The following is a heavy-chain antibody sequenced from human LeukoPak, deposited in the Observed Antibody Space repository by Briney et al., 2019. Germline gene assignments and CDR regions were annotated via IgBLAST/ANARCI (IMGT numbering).Heavy chain of an antibody. Sequence: GGSLRLSCAASGFTFSGSAIHWVRQASGKGLEWVGRIRNKADSYATAYAASMKGRFTISRDDSKNTAYLQMNSLKTEDTAVYYCLILGKSGDYVGFDPWGQGTLVTVSS. V-gene: IGHV3-73*01. CDR3: LILGKSGDYVGFDP. CDR1: GFTFSGSA. CDR2: IRNKADSYAT. J-gene: IGHJ5*02. D-gene: IGHD4-17*01.